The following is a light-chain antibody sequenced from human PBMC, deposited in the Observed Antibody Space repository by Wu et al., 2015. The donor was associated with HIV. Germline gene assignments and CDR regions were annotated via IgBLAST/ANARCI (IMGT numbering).Light chain of an antibody. CDR1: RSVSSW. CDR2: KAS. V-gene: IGKV1-5*03. J-gene: IGKJ2*01. Sequence: IQLTQSPSSLSASVGDRVTITCRASRSVSSWLAWYQQKPGKAPKLLISKASSLESGVPPRFSGIGSGTDFTLTISSLQPDDFATYYCQQFNDYPYTFGQGTKLEIK. CDR3: QQFNDYPYT.